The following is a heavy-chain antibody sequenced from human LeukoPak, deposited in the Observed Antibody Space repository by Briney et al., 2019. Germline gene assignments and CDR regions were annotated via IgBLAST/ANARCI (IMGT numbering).Heavy chain of an antibody. Sequence: SETLSLTCAVYGGSFSGYYWSWIRQPPGKGLDWIGEINHSGSTNYNPSLKSRVTISVDTSKNQFSLKLSSVTAADTAVYYCARGYRAYGDLDYWGQGTLVTVSS. J-gene: IGHJ4*02. CDR1: GGSFSGYY. CDR3: ARGYRAYGDLDY. D-gene: IGHD4-17*01. V-gene: IGHV4-34*01. CDR2: INHSGST.